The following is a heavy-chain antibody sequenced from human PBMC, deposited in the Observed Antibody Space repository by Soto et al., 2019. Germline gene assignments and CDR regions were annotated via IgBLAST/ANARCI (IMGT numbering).Heavy chain of an antibody. V-gene: IGHV4-39*07. CDR1: GGSISSSSYY. D-gene: IGHD1-26*01. Sequence: SETLSLTCTVSGGSISSSSYYWGWIRQPPGKGLEWIGSIYYSGSTYYNPSLKSRVTISVDTSKNQFSLKLSSVTAADTAVYYCARDRTSGNYAPNAFDIWGQGTMVTVSS. CDR2: IYYSGST. J-gene: IGHJ3*02. CDR3: ARDRTSGNYAPNAFDI.